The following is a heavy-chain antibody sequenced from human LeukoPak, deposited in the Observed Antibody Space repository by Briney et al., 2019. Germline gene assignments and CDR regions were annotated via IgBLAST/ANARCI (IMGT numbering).Heavy chain of an antibody. CDR2: IYYSGST. CDR1: GGSISSFY. CDR3: ARDPKPTVGATSYNWLDP. V-gene: IGHV4-59*01. D-gene: IGHD1-26*01. Sequence: SETLSLTCTVSGGSISSFYWSWIRQPPGKGLEWIGYIYYSGSTNYNPSLRSRVTISVDRSKNQLSLKLSSVTAADTAVYYCARDPKPTVGATSYNWLDPWGKGTLVTVSS. J-gene: IGHJ5*02.